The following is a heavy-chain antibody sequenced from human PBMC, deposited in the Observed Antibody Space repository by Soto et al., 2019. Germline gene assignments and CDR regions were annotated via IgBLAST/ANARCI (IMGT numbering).Heavy chain of an antibody. V-gene: IGHV3-23*01. J-gene: IGHJ4*02. CDR2: ISGGGDTT. Sequence: GGSLRLSCAASGFTFNNYSMTWVRQAPGKGLEWVSAISGGGDTTSYADSVKGRFTVSRDGSKNTLYLQMSSLRAEDTALYYCAKGRGGSGSLTPRVDFWGQGTLVTVSS. CDR1: GFTFNNYS. CDR3: AKGRGGSGSLTPRVDF. D-gene: IGHD3-10*01.